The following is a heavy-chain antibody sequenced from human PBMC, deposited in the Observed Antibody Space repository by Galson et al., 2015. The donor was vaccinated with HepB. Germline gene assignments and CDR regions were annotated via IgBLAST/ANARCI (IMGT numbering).Heavy chain of an antibody. D-gene: IGHD3-22*01. CDR2: IYYSGST. V-gene: IGHV4-31*03. Sequence: QVQLQESGPGLVKPSQTLSLTCTVSGGSISSGGYYWSWIRQHPGKGLEWIGYIYYSGSTYYNPSLKSRVTISVDTSKNQFSLKLSSVTAADTAVYYCARDSTYYYDSSGYPLVSDIWGQGTMVTVSS. J-gene: IGHJ3*02. CDR3: ARDSTYYYDSSGYPLVSDI. CDR1: GGSISSGGYY.